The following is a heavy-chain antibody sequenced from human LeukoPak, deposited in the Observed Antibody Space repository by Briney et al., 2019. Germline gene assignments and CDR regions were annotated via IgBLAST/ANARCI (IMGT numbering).Heavy chain of an antibody. CDR3: AKEGYDPPHPYYYYMDV. Sequence: PGGSLRLSCAASGFTFSSYGMHWVRQAPGKGLEWVAFIRYDGSNKYYADSVKGRFTISRDNSKNTLYLQMNSLRAEDTAVYYCAKEGYDPPHPYYYYMDVWGKGTTVTVSS. D-gene: IGHD3-3*01. CDR1: GFTFSSYG. CDR2: IRYDGSNK. V-gene: IGHV3-30*02. J-gene: IGHJ6*03.